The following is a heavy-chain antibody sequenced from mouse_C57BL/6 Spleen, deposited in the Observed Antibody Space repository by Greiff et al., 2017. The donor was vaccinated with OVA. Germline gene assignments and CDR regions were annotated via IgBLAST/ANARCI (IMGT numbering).Heavy chain of an antibody. D-gene: IGHD1-1*01. CDR2: IDPSDSYT. CDR3: ARLSTTVTGYFDV. Sequence: QVQLQQPGAELVMPGASVKLSCKASGYTFTSYWMHWVKQRPGQGLEWIGEIDPSDSYTNYNQKFKGKSTLTVDKSSSTAYMQLSSLTSEDSAVYYCARLSTTVTGYFDVWGTGTTVTVSS. J-gene: IGHJ1*03. V-gene: IGHV1-69*01. CDR1: GYTFTSYW.